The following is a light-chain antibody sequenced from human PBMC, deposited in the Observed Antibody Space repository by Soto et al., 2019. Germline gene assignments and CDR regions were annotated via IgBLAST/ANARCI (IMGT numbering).Light chain of an antibody. V-gene: IGKV3D-20*02. Sequence: QTIRNIYLAWYQQKPGQAPRLLIHDATSRATGIPDRFSASGSGTDFTLTISRLEPEDFAVYYCQQRSNWPPITFGQGTRLEIK. CDR3: QQRSNWPPIT. J-gene: IGKJ5*01. CDR1: QTIRNIY. CDR2: DAT.